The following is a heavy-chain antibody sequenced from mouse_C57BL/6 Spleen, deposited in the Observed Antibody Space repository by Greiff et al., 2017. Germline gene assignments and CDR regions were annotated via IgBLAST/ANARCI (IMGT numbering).Heavy chain of an antibody. CDR3: AGYDYGYYAMDY. J-gene: IGHJ4*01. CDR1: GFHIKDSY. D-gene: IGHD2-4*01. Sequence: EVKLLESGPELVQPGASVKFSSTASGFHIKDSYMHWVKQRTEQGLEWIGRIAPEDGETKYAPQFQGKAPITADPSSNTAYLQLSSLPSEDASVVYCAGYDYGYYAMDYRGQGTPVTVSS. V-gene: IGHV14-2*01. CDR2: IAPEDGET.